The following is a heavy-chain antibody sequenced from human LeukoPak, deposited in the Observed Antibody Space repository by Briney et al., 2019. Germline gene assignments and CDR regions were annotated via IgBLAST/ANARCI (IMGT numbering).Heavy chain of an antibody. Sequence: GASVKVSCKTSGYSFILYGISWVRQAPGQGPEWMGWISTSTGDTKYTQKFQGRVTLTTDTSTSTAYMELSSLRSDDTAVYYCARVRGWMYFDYWGQGTLVTVSS. CDR2: ISTSTGDT. V-gene: IGHV1-18*01. CDR3: ARVRGWMYFDY. CDR1: GYSFILYG. D-gene: IGHD6-19*01. J-gene: IGHJ4*02.